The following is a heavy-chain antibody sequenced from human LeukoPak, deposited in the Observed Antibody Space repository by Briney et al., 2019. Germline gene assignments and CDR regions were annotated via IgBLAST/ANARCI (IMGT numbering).Heavy chain of an antibody. CDR1: GGSISSGSHY. V-gene: IGHV4-61*02. Sequence: PSETLSLTCTVSGGSISSGSHYWSWIRHPAGKGLEWIGRIYSSRNTNYNPSLKSRVTISLDTSKNQFSLNLSSVTAADTAVYYCARWNWNLGRFAKNAFDIWGQGTMVTVSS. D-gene: IGHD1-7*01. CDR2: IYSSRNT. CDR3: ARWNWNLGRFAKNAFDI. J-gene: IGHJ3*02.